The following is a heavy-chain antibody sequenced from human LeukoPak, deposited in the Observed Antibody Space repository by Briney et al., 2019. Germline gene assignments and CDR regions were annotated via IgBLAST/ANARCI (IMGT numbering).Heavy chain of an antibody. CDR3: ARVQPYRRYCSGGSCERYYFDY. CDR1: GYTFTVYY. D-gene: IGHD2-15*01. CDR2: INPNSGGT. Sequence: GASVKVSCKASGYTFTVYYMHWVRQAPGQGLEWMGWINPNSGGTNYAQKFQGRVTMTRDTSISTAYMELSRLRSDDTAVYYCARVQPYRRYCSGGSCERYYFDYWGQGTLVTVSS. V-gene: IGHV1-2*02. J-gene: IGHJ4*02.